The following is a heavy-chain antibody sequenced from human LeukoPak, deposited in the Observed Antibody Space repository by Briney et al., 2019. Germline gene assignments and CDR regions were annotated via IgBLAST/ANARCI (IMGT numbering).Heavy chain of an antibody. V-gene: IGHV4-39*07. CDR2: IYYSGST. J-gene: IGHJ4*02. CDR3: ARDNWNYEAPLDY. CDR1: GGFIDSSSYY. D-gene: IGHD1-7*01. Sequence: SETLSLTCTVSGGFIDSSSYYWGWIRQPPGKGLGWIGSIYYSGSTYYNPSLKSRVPISVETSNNQCSLKLSSVTDADTAVYYCARDNWNYEAPLDYWGQGTLVTVSS.